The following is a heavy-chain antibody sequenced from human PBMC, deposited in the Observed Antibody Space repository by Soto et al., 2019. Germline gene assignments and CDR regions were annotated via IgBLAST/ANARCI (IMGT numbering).Heavy chain of an antibody. D-gene: IGHD6-6*01. CDR3: ARVMYSSPSVNYYYGMDV. CDR2: IYHSGST. V-gene: IGHV4-4*02. J-gene: IGHJ6*02. Sequence: SETLSLTCTVSGDSINSTNWWSWVRQSPGKGLEWIAEIYHSGSTNYNPSLKSRVSLSVEKSKNQFSLKLSSVTAADTAVYYCARVMYSSPSVNYYYGMDVWGHGTTVTVSS. CDR1: GDSINSTNW.